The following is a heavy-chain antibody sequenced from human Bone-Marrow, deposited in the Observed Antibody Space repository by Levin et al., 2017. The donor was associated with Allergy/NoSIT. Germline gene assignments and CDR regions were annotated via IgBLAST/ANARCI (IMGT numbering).Heavy chain of an antibody. V-gene: IGHV1-69*13. CDR1: GGTFSSDE. CDR3: ARGNRMATITSFDY. CDR2: IIPIFGTA. D-gene: IGHD5-12*01. Sequence: ASVKVSCKASGGTFSSDEISWVRQAPGQGLEWMGGIIPIFGTANYAQKFQGRVTITADESTSTAYMELSSLRSEDTAVYYCARGNRMATITSFDYWGQGTLVTVSS. J-gene: IGHJ4*02.